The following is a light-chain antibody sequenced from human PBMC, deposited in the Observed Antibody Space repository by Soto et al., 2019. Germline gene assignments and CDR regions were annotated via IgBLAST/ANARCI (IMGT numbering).Light chain of an antibody. Sequence: DLQMTQSPSSLSASVGDRVTITCRASQGFSNYLAWYQQRPGKVPKLLIYAASTLQSGVPSRFSGSGSGTDFTLTISSLQPEDVATYYCQKYDTDPHIFGQGTKLEIK. J-gene: IGKJ2*01. V-gene: IGKV1-27*01. CDR1: QGFSNY. CDR2: AAS. CDR3: QKYDTDPHI.